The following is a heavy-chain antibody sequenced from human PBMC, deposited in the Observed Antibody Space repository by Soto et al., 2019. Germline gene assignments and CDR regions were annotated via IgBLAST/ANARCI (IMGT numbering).Heavy chain of an antibody. Sequence: QVQLVQSGAEVKKPGSSVKVSCKASGGTFSNYSINWVRQAPGQGLEWMGGIIPFFGTANYAQKFQGRVTITADEPATPAYMEVTSLRSDDTAVYYCARIEGYCSGGTCYRGSGDYWGQGTMVAVSS. V-gene: IGHV1-69*12. CDR3: ARIEGYCSGGTCYRGSGDY. J-gene: IGHJ4*02. D-gene: IGHD2-15*01. CDR1: GGTFSNYS. CDR2: IIPFFGTA.